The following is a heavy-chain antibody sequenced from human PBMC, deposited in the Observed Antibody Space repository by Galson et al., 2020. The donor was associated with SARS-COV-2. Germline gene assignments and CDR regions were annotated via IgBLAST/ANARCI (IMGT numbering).Heavy chain of an antibody. CDR1: GGSISSYY. CDR2: IYTSGST. J-gene: IGHJ5*02. D-gene: IGHD3-10*01. Sequence: ETLSLTCTVSGGSISSYYWSWIRQPAGKGLEWIGRIYTSGSTNYNPSLQSRVTMSVDTSKHQFSLKLSAVTAADTAVYYCARDKGGVLLWFGELPGWFDPWGQGTLVTVSS. CDR3: ARDKGGVLLWFGELPGWFDP. V-gene: IGHV4-4*07.